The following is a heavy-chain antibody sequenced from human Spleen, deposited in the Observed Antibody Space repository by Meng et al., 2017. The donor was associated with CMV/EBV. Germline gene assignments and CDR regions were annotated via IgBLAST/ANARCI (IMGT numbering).Heavy chain of an antibody. J-gene: IGHJ3*02. CDR3: AREPGRGAFDM. CDR2: ISGGRDYI. CDR1: GFTFQTFT. Sequence: GGSLRLSCVASGFTFQTFTMAWVRQTPEKGLEWVSSISGGRDYIYYADSLQGRFTISRDNAKNSLFLQMDGLRAEDTAVYYCAREPGRGAFDMWGQGTMVTVSS. D-gene: IGHD3-10*01. V-gene: IGHV3-21*01.